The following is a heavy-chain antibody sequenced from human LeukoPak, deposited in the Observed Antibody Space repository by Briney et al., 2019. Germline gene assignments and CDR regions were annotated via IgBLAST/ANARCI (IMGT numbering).Heavy chain of an antibody. V-gene: IGHV3-7*01. D-gene: IGHD3-3*01. CDR3: ARASTLGWFDAFDI. CDR2: IKQDGSEK. CDR1: GFTFSSYW. Sequence: GGSLRLSCAASGFTFSSYWMSWVRQAPGKGLEWVANIKQDGSEKYYVDSVKGRFTISRDNAKNSLYLQMNSLRAEDTAVYYCARASTLGWFDAFDIWGQGTLVTVFS. J-gene: IGHJ3*02.